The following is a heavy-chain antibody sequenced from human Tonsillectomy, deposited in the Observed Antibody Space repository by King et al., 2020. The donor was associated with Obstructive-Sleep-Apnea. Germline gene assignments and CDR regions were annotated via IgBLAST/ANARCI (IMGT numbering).Heavy chain of an antibody. CDR2: ISSDGSNK. J-gene: IGHJ4*02. V-gene: IGHV3-30-3*01. CDR1: GFTFSSCA. Sequence: VQLVESGGGVVQPGRSLRLSCAASGFTFSSCAIHWVRQAPGKGLEWVAVISSDGSNKYSADSVKGRFTISRDNSKHTLYLQMNSLRPEDTAVYYCARDRRYFDYWRQGTLVTVSS. CDR3: ARDRRYFDY.